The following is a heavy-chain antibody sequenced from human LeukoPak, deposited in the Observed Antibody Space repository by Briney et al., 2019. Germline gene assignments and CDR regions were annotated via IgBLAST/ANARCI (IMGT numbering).Heavy chain of an antibody. Sequence: ASVKVSCKASGYTFTSNDINWVRQATGQGLEWMGWMNPNSGNTGYAQKFQGRVTITRNTSISTAYMELSSLRSEDTAVYYCARVGGEYVWGSYRGGRTRSNWFDPWGQGTLVTVSS. V-gene: IGHV1-8*01. CDR3: ARVGGEYVWGSYRGGRTRSNWFDP. D-gene: IGHD3-16*02. CDR2: MNPNSGNT. CDR1: GYTFTSND. J-gene: IGHJ5*02.